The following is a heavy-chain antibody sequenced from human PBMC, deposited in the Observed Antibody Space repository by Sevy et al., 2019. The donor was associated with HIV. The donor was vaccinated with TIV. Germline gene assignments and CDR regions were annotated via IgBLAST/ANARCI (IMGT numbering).Heavy chain of an antibody. J-gene: IGHJ4*02. D-gene: IGHD3-22*01. Sequence: GGCLRLSCAASGFTFSSYGMHWVRQAPGKGLEWVAVIWYDGSNKYYADSVKGRFTISRDNSKNTLYLQMNSLRAEDTAVYYCARAAGYYDSSPKREFDYWGQGTLVTVSS. V-gene: IGHV3-33*01. CDR1: GFTFSSYG. CDR2: IWYDGSNK. CDR3: ARAAGYYDSSPKREFDY.